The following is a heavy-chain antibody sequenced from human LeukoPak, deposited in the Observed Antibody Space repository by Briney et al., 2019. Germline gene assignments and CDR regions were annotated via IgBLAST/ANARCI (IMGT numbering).Heavy chain of an antibody. J-gene: IGHJ5*02. V-gene: IGHV4-34*01. CDR2: INRSGST. Sequence: SETLSRTCAVYGGSFSCYYWSWIRQPPGKGRKWIGKINRSGSTNYNPSLKSRVTISVDTSKNQFSLKLSSVTAADTAVYYCARGLRREHHRRVPRLNWFDPWGQGTLVTVSS. CDR1: GGSFSCYY. D-gene: IGHD1/OR15-1a*01. CDR3: ARGLRREHHRRVPRLNWFDP.